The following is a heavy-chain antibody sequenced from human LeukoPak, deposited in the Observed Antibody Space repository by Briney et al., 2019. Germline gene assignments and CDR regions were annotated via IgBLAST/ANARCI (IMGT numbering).Heavy chain of an antibody. CDR2: IYYSGST. CDR1: GGSISSSDYY. D-gene: IGHD2-15*01. Sequence: SETLSLTCTVSGGSISSSDYYWGWIRQPPGKGLEWIGSIYYSGSTYYNPSLKSRVTVSVDTSKNQFSLKLSSVTAADTAVYYCARRPYCNDSSCYRYFDYWGQGTLVTVSS. V-gene: IGHV4-39*01. J-gene: IGHJ4*02. CDR3: ARRPYCNDSSCYRYFDY.